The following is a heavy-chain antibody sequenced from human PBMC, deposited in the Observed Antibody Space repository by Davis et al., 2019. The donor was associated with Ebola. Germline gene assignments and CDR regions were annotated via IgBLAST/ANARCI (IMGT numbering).Heavy chain of an antibody. CDR2: INPSGGST. J-gene: IGHJ4*02. V-gene: IGHV1-2*02. CDR1: GYTFTGYY. CDR3: ARGPQKGPLGGHGY. Sequence: ASVKVSCKASGYTFTGYYMHWVRQAPGQGLEWMGIINPSGGSTSYAQKFQGRVTMTRDTSISTAYMELSRLRSDDTAVYYCARGPQKGPLGGHGYWGQGTLVTVSS. D-gene: IGHD1-26*01.